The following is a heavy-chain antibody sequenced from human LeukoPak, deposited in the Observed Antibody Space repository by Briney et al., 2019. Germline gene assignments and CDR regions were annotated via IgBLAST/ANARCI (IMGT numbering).Heavy chain of an antibody. D-gene: IGHD3-22*01. CDR1: GFTFSSYA. CDR2: ISGSGGST. Sequence: PGGSLRLSCAASGFTFSSYAMSWVRQAPGKGLEWVSAISGSGGSTYYADSVKGRFTITRDNSKNTLYLQMNSLRAEDTAVYYCAKAPYDSNYFDYWGQGTLVTVSS. CDR3: AKAPYDSNYFDY. V-gene: IGHV3-23*01. J-gene: IGHJ4*02.